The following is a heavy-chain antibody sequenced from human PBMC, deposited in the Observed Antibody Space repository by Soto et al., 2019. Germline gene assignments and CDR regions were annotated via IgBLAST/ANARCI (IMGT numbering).Heavy chain of an antibody. Sequence: GGSLRLSCAASGFTFSSYAMHWVRQAPGKGLEWVAVMWFDGSNKYFGDSVKGRFTVSRDNSKNTLYVEMNSLRVEDTAVYYCARGLADRSPLHYGMDVWGQGTTVTVSS. CDR1: GFTFSSYA. J-gene: IGHJ6*02. CDR3: ARGLADRSPLHYGMDV. V-gene: IGHV3-33*01. CDR2: MWFDGSNK. D-gene: IGHD2-15*01.